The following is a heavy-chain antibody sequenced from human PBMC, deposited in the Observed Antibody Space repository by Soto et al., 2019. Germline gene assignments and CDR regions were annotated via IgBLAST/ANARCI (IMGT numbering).Heavy chain of an antibody. J-gene: IGHJ6*02. CDR1: GFTFSSYG. CDR2: IWYDGSNK. Sequence: QVQLVESGGGVVQPGRSLRLSCAASGFTFSSYGMHWVRQAPGKGLEWVAVIWYDGSNKYYADSVKGRFTISRDNSKNALYLQMNSLRAEDTAVYSCARGRGSPGPYYGMDVCGQGTTVTVSS. CDR3: ARGRGSPGPYYGMDV. D-gene: IGHD3-10*01. V-gene: IGHV3-33*01.